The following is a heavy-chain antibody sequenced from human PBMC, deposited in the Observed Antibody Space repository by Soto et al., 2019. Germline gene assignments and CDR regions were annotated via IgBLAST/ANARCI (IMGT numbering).Heavy chain of an antibody. J-gene: IGHJ6*02. V-gene: IGHV3-33*01. CDR3: AIDRYSNPTPGMDV. D-gene: IGHD4-4*01. CDR1: GFTFSNHG. Sequence: QVQLAESGGGVVQPGRSLRLSCAASGFTFSNHGIQWVRQAPGKGLEWVATIWYDGSNKYYADSVKGRFTISRDNSKNTVYLQMNSLRAEDSAVYYCAIDRYSNPTPGMDVWGQGTTVTVSS. CDR2: IWYDGSNK.